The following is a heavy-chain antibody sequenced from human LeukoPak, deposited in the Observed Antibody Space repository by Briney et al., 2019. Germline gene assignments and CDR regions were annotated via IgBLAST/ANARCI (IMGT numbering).Heavy chain of an antibody. CDR2: ISSSSSYI. D-gene: IGHD2-15*01. CDR1: GFTFSSYS. J-gene: IGHJ4*02. CDR3: ARHSGHDFDY. Sequence: GGSLRLSCAASGFTFSSYSMNWVRQAPGKGLEWVSSISSSSSYIYYADSVKGRFTISRDNAKNSLYLQMNGLRAEDTAVYYCARHSGHDFDYWGQGTLVTVSS. V-gene: IGHV3-21*01.